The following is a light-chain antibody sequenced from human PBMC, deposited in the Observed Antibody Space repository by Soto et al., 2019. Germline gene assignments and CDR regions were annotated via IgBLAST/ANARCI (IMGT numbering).Light chain of an antibody. Sequence: QSVLTQPASVSGSPGQSITISCTGTRSDVGGYKYVSWYQQHPGKAPKLMIYEVSNRPSGVSNRFSGSKSGNTASLTISGLQAGDEADYYCSSYTSSSTLYVFGTGTKVTVL. V-gene: IGLV2-14*01. CDR3: SSYTSSSTLYV. J-gene: IGLJ1*01. CDR2: EVS. CDR1: RSDVGGYKY.